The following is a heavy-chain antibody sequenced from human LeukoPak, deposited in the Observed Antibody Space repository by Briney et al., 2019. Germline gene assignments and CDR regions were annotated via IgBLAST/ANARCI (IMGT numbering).Heavy chain of an antibody. CDR2: IKQDGSEK. D-gene: IGHD3-22*01. Sequence: GGSLRLSCAASGFTFSNAWMSWVRQAPGKGLEWVANIKQDGSEKYYVDSVKGRFTISRDNAKNSLYLQMNSLRAEDTAVYYCAREVYYYDSSGYYSNWFDPWGQGTLVTVSS. CDR1: GFTFSNAW. V-gene: IGHV3-7*01. CDR3: AREVYYYDSSGYYSNWFDP. J-gene: IGHJ5*02.